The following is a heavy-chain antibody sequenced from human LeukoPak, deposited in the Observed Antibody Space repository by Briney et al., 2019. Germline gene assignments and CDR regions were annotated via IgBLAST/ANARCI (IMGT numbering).Heavy chain of an antibody. D-gene: IGHD2-21*02. V-gene: IGHV3-21*01. Sequence: AGGSLRLSCAASGFNFNIYGMNWVRQAPGKGLEWVSSISSESTNIYYTDSVKGRFPIPRDNAQNSLYLQMNSLIPEGTAVYYCSRDGSGSGDVWGQGTLVTVSS. CDR2: ISSESTNI. CDR3: SRDGSGSGDV. J-gene: IGHJ4*02. CDR1: GFNFNIYG.